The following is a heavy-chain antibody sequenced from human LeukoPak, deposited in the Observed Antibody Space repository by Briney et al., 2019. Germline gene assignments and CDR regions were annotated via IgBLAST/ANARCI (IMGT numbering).Heavy chain of an antibody. CDR1: GFTFDDYG. J-gene: IGHJ4*02. CDR2: INWNGGST. V-gene: IGHV3-20*04. D-gene: IGHD3-10*01. CDR3: ATFGELLSTTFDY. Sequence: GGSLRLSCAASGFTFDDYGMSCVRQAPGKGLEWVSGINWNGGSTGYADSVKGRFTISRDNAKNSLYLQMNSLRAEDTALYYCATFGELLSTTFDYWGQGTLVTVSS.